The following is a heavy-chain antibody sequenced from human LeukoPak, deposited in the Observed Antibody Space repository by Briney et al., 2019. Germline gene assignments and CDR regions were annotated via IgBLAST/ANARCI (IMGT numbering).Heavy chain of an antibody. CDR3: VRIATVTTPDY. D-gene: IGHD4-17*01. CDR1: GFTFSSYW. Sequence: PGGSLRLSCAASGFTFSSYWMHWARQPLGKGLVWVSRINPDGSTTNYADSVKGRFTISRDNAKNTLYLQMNSLTVEDTALYYCVRIATVTTPDYWGPGTLVTVSS. V-gene: IGHV3-74*01. J-gene: IGHJ4*02. CDR2: INPDGSTT.